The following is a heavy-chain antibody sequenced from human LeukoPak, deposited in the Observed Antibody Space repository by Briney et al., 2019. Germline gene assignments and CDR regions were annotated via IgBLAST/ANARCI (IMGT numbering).Heavy chain of an antibody. CDR3: ARAGRDGYNLDY. D-gene: IGHD5-24*01. CDR1: GFTFSSYS. V-gene: IGHV3-21*01. CDR2: ISSSSSYI. J-gene: IGHJ4*02. Sequence: PGGSLRLSCAASGFTFSSYSMNWVRQAPGKGLEWVSSISSSSSYIYYADSVKGRFTISRDNAKNSLYLQMNSLRAEDTAVYYCARAGRDGYNLDYWGQGTLVTVSS.